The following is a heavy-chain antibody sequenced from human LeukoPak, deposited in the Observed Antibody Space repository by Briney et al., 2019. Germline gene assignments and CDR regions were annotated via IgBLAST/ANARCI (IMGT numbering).Heavy chain of an antibody. CDR1: GFTFSTYA. CDR3: ARIRRDGYKHYYYGMDV. V-gene: IGHV3-23*01. J-gene: IGHJ6*02. D-gene: IGHD5-24*01. CDR2: IGSADLT. Sequence: GGSLRLSCAASGFTFSTYAMSWVRQSPGKGLEWVAAIGSADLTYYTDSAKGRFTISRDDSKNTVSLQMNSLRPEDTAVYYCARIRRDGYKHYYYGMDVWGQGTTVTVSS.